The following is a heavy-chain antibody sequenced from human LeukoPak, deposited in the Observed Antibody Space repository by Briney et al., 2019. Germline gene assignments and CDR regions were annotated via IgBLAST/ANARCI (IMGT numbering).Heavy chain of an antibody. CDR2: IIPIFGTA. CDR3: ARHLDEWELTPPLD. D-gene: IGHD1-26*01. Sequence: GASVKVSCKASRGTFISYAISWVRQAPRQGLEWMGGIIPIFGTANYAQKFQGRVTITTDESTSTAYMELSRLRSEDPAVYYCARHLDEWELTPPLDWGQGTLVTVCS. J-gene: IGHJ4*02. V-gene: IGHV1-69*05. CDR1: RGTFISYA.